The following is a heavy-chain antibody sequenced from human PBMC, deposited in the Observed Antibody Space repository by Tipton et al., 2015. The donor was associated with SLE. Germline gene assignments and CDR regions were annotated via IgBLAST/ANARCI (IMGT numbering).Heavy chain of an antibody. V-gene: IGHV4-61*09. Sequence: TLSLTCTVSVGPLTSGRYYWSWIRQPAGKGLERIGHIYTTGSTNYSPSLKSRVTISFDTSETQFSLKLASVTIADTAVYYCARVSSGTNYAIESWGQGTLVTVSS. J-gene: IGHJ4*02. CDR2: IYTTGST. CDR1: VGPLTSGRYY. CDR3: ARVSSGTNYAIES. D-gene: IGHD4/OR15-4a*01.